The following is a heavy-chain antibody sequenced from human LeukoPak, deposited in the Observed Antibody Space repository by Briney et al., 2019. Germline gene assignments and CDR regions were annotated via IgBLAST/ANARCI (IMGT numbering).Heavy chain of an antibody. Sequence: PGGSLRLSCAASGFTFSSYAMSWVRQAPGKGLEWVSAISGSGGSTYYADSVKGQFTISRDNSKNTLYLQMNSLRAEDTAVYYCATRTIFGVVIPWGQGTLVTVSS. CDR2: ISGSGGST. J-gene: IGHJ5*02. CDR3: ATRTIFGVVIP. V-gene: IGHV3-23*01. CDR1: GFTFSSYA. D-gene: IGHD3-3*01.